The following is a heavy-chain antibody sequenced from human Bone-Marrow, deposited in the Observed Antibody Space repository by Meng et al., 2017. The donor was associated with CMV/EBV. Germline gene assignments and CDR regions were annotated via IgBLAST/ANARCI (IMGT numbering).Heavy chain of an antibody. D-gene: IGHD6-13*01. CDR1: GASISSVYSD. V-gene: IGHV4-39*07. J-gene: IGHJ5*02. CDR2: IYYSGST. CDR3: ARVSGYGSSPYWFDP. Sequence: PGASISSVYSDWGWIRQPPGKGLEWIGSIYYSGSTYYNPSLKSRVTISVDTSKNQFSLTLSSLTAADAAVYYCARVSGYGSSPYWFDPWGQGTLVTVS.